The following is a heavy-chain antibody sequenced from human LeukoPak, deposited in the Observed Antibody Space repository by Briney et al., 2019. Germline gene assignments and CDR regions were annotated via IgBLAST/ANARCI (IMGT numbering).Heavy chain of an antibody. CDR3: ARDGTGGVNYFGAGSYDS. D-gene: IGHD3-10*01. Sequence: PGGSLRLSCVASGFTFRSYSLNWVRQAPGKGLEWISYISGTSSTIYYTDSVKDRFTISRDNGKNSLYLQMNSLEVEDTAMYYCARDGTGGVNYFGAGSYDSWGQGTLVVVSS. CDR1: GFTFRSYS. J-gene: IGHJ4*02. CDR2: ISGTSSTI. V-gene: IGHV3-48*01.